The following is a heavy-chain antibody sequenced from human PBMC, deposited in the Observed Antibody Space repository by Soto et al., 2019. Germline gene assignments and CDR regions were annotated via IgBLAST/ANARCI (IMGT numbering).Heavy chain of an antibody. D-gene: IGHD2-15*01. CDR3: AKDNSIVVVVAATDY. CDR1: GFTFSSYG. J-gene: IGHJ4*02. Sequence: SLRLSCAASGFTFSSYGMHWVRQAPGKGLEWVAVISYDGSNKYYADSVKGRFTISRDNSKNTLYLQMNSLRAEDTAVYYCAKDNSIVVVVAATDYWGQGTPVTVS. CDR2: ISYDGSNK. V-gene: IGHV3-30*18.